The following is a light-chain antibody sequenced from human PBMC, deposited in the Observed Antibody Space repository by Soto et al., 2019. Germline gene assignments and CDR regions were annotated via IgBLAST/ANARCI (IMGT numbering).Light chain of an antibody. CDR1: QSVSSSY. V-gene: IGKV3-20*01. CDR2: GAS. CDR3: QQYGSSPPWT. J-gene: IGKJ1*01. Sequence: EIVLTQSPGTLSLSPGERATLSCRASQSVSSSYLAWYQQKPGQAPRLLIYGASSRATGIPDRFSGSGSGTDFTLTISRLEPEDSAVYYCQQYGSSPPWTSGQGTKVEIK.